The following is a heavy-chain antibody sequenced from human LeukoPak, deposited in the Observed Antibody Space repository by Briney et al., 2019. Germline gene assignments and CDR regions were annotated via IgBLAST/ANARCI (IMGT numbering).Heavy chain of an antibody. CDR3: SRALYGGYDPSNFDY. J-gene: IGHJ4*02. D-gene: IGHD5-12*01. CDR2: ISGDGGST. CDR1: GFTFDDYA. Sequence: GGSLRLSCAASGFTFDDYAMHWVRQAPGMGLEWVSLISGDGGSTYYADSVKGRFTISRDNSKNSLYLQMNSLRTEDAALYYCSRALYGGYDPSNFDYWGQGTLVTVSS. V-gene: IGHV3-43*02.